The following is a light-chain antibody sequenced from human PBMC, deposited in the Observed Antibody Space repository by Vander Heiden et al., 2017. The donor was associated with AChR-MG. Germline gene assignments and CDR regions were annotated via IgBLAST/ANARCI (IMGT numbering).Light chain of an antibody. J-gene: IGLJ3*02. V-gene: IGLV1-44*01. CDR1: SSHIGSNT. CDR2: SNN. CDR3: AAWDDSLNGWV. Sequence: QSVLTQPPSASGTPGQRVTISCSGSSSHIGSNTVNWYQQLPGTAPKLLIDSNNQRPSGVPDRFSGSKSGTSASLAISGLQSEDEADYYCAAWDDSLNGWVFGGGTKLTVL.